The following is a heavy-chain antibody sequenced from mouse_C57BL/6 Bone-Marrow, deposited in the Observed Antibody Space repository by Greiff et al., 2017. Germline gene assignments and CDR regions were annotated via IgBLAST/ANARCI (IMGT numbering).Heavy chain of an antibody. CDR2: ISNLAYSI. V-gene: IGHV5-15*01. CDR3: ARRGFMDY. J-gene: IGHJ4*01. Sequence: EVMLVESGGGLVQPGGSLKLSCAASGFTFRDYGMAWVRQAPRKGPEWVAFISNLAYSIYYADTVTGRFTISRENAKNTLYLEMSSLRSEDTAMYYCARRGFMDYWGQGTSVTVSS. CDR1: GFTFRDYG.